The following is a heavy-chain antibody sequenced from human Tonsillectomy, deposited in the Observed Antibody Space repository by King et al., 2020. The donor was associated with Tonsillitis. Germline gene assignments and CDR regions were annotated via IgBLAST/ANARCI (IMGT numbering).Heavy chain of an antibody. CDR3: ARLPLESY. D-gene: IGHD3-3*01. Sequence: VQLVESRAEVKKPGESLKISCKGSGYSLTTYWIGWVRQMPGKGLEWMGIIYLGYSDTRYSPSFQGQVTISADKSISTAYLQWRSLKASDAAMYYCARLPLESYWGQGTLVTVSS. J-gene: IGHJ4*02. CDR1: GYSLTTYW. V-gene: IGHV5-51*01. CDR2: IYLGYSDT.